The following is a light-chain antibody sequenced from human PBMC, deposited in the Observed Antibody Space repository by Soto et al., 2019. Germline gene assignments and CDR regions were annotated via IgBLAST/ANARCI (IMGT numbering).Light chain of an antibody. Sequence: DLQMTQSPSSLSASVGDRVTITCRASQGIIDYVAWFQQKPGKAPKLLIYAACTLHSEVASRFSGCRSGTDFTLTISSLQPEDVATYYCQKYNTAPQTFRQGTKLEI. CDR2: AAC. CDR1: QGIIDY. V-gene: IGKV1-27*01. J-gene: IGKJ1*01. CDR3: QKYNTAPQT.